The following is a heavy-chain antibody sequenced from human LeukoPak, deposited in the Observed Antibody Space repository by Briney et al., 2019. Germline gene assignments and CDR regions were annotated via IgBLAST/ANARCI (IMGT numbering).Heavy chain of an antibody. D-gene: IGHD3-10*01. J-gene: IGHJ4*02. CDR1: GYTFTSYG. V-gene: IGHV1-18*01. Sequence: ASVKVSCKASGYTFTSYGISWVRQAPGQGLEWMGWISAYNGNTNYAQKLQGRVTMTTDTSTSTAYMELRSLRSDDTAVYYCARGLTPLYYGSGSPRGVDYWGQGTLVTVSS. CDR3: ARGLTPLYYGSGSPRGVDY. CDR2: ISAYNGNT.